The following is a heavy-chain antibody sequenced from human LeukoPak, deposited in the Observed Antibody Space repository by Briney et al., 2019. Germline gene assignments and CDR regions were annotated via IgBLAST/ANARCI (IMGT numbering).Heavy chain of an antibody. CDR2: IHDNGVS. D-gene: IGHD2-15*01. Sequence: ADTLSLICTVSGVSISGYFWSWLRQPAGKGLEWIGRIHDNGVSNQNPSLKSRITMALDTSRDQASLKLTSVTAADTAVYYCARAPSGCGGTCPSDHWGPGTLVTVSS. V-gene: IGHV4-4*07. J-gene: IGHJ5*02. CDR1: GVSISGYF. CDR3: ARAPSGCGGTCPSDH.